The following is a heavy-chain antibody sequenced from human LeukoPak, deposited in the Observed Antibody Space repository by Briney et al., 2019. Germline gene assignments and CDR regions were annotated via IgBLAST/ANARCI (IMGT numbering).Heavy chain of an antibody. CDR1: GGTFSSYA. CDR3: ARESFQYYYDSSGYYTPYYFDY. J-gene: IGHJ4*02. CDR2: IIPIFGTA. D-gene: IGHD3-22*01. Sequence: GASVKVSCKASGGTFSSYAISWVRQAPGQGLEWMGGIIPIFGTATYAQKFQGRVTITTDESTSTAYMELSSLRSEDTAVYYCARESFQYYYDSSGYYTPYYFDYWGQGTLVTVSS. V-gene: IGHV1-69*05.